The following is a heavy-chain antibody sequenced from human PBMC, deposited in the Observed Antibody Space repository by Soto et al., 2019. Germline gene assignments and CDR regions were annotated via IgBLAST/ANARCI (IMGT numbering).Heavy chain of an antibody. D-gene: IGHD3-16*02. CDR3: ARGLGGIGYFDY. CDR1: GYTFSSYG. Sequence: AASVKVSCKASGYTFSSYGIHWVRQAPGQGLEWMRWISAYNGDTNYAQKLQGRVTMTTDTSTGTAYMELRSLRSDDTAVYYCARGLGGIGYFDYWGQGTLVTVSS. J-gene: IGHJ4*02. V-gene: IGHV1-18*01. CDR2: ISAYNGDT.